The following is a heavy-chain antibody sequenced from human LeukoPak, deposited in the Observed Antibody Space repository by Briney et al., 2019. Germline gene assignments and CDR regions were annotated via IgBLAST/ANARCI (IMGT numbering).Heavy chain of an antibody. D-gene: IGHD3-22*01. V-gene: IGHV4-59*08. Sequence: PSETLSLTCTVTGASISSYYWSWIRQPPGKGLEWIGYIYYSGSTSYNPSLKSQVTISVDTSKNQFSLRLNSVTAADTAVYYCARHDSSGYVFDIWGQGTMVTVSS. CDR2: IYYSGST. CDR3: ARHDSSGYVFDI. CDR1: GASISSYY. J-gene: IGHJ3*02.